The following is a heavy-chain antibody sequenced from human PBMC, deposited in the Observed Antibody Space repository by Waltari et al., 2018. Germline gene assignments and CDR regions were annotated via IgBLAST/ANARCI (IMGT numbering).Heavy chain of an antibody. CDR3: AKGHSGSYGLKD. CDR1: GFNFDDYA. J-gene: IGHJ4*02. V-gene: IGHV3-9*01. CDR2: ISWNSDNI. Sequence: EVQLVESGGGLVQPGRPLRLSCAVSGFNFDDYAMHWVRQAPGKGLEWVSGISWNSDNIGYADSVKGRFTISRDNAKNSLYLQMNSLRPEDTALYYCAKGHSGSYGLKDWGQGTLVTVSS. D-gene: IGHD1-26*01.